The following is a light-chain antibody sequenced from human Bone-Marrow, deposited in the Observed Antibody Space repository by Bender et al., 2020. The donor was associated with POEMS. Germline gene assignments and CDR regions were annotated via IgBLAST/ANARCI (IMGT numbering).Light chain of an antibody. V-gene: IGLV3-21*01. CDR2: LDS. Sequence: SYLLTQPPSVSVAPGKTATITCAGDDIGSKSVHWYQQRPGQAPILVINLDSDRPSGIPERFSGSNSGDTATLTISRVEVGDEADYYCQVWDINSRHYVFGGGTTVTVL. J-gene: IGLJ1*01. CDR3: QVWDINSRHYV. CDR1: DIGSKS.